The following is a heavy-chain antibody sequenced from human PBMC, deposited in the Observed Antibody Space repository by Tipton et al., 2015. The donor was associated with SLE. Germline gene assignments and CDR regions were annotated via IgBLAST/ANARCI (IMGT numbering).Heavy chain of an antibody. Sequence: SLRLSCAASGFSFSTSAMSWVRQIPGKGLEWVSAISGSGGSTYYADSVKGRFTISRDNSKNTLYLQMNSLRAEDTAVYYCAKDRLVQGVISYFDYWGQGTLVTVSS. CDR3: AKDRLVQGVISYFDY. J-gene: IGHJ4*02. CDR1: GFSFSTSA. D-gene: IGHD3-10*01. CDR2: ISGSGGST. V-gene: IGHV3-23*01.